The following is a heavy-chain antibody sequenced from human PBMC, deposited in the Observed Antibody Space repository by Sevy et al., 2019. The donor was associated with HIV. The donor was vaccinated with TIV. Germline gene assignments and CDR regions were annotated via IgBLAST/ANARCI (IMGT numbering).Heavy chain of an antibody. Sequence: GGSLRLSCTVSGFIFSNFAMHWVRQAPGKGLEWVAVTSYDGSHKYYADSVKGRFIVSRDNSRNILSFEMSSLTRDDTAVYYCARGENDDEFFQYWGQGTLVTVSS. CDR2: TSYDGSHK. J-gene: IGHJ1*01. V-gene: IGHV3-30*14. CDR1: GFIFSNFA. CDR3: ARGENDDEFFQY. D-gene: IGHD1-26*01.